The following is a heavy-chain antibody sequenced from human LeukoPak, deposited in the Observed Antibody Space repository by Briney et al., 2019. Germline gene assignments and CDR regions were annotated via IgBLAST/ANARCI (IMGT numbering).Heavy chain of an antibody. CDR1: GFTSSTFS. CDR2: ISYDGNNQ. D-gene: IGHD6-19*01. V-gene: IGHV3-30-3*01. J-gene: IGHJ2*01. Sequence: PGRSLRLSCAASGFTSSTFSMHWVRQAPGKGPEWVAVISYDGNNQYYADSVKGRFTISRDNSKNTVYLQMNNLRTEDTSVYYCATLLYRSGFTYWYFDLWGRGTLVTVSS. CDR3: ATLLYRSGFTYWYFDL.